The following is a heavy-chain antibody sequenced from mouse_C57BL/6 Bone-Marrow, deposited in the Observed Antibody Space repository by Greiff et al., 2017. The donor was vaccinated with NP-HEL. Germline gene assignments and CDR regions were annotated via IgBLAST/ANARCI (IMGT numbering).Heavy chain of an antibody. V-gene: IGHV3-6*01. J-gene: IGHJ3*01. CDR2: ISYDGSN. CDR1: GYSITSGYY. CDR3: ARLAY. Sequence: VQLKESGPGLVKPSQSLSLTCSVTGYSITSGYYWNWIRQFPGNKLEWMGYISYDGSNNYNPSLKNRISITRDTSKNQFFLKLNSVNTEDTAAYYCARLAYWGQGSMVTVSA.